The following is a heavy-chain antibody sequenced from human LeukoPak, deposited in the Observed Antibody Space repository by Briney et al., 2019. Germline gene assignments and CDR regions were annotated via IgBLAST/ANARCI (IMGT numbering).Heavy chain of an antibody. D-gene: IGHD3-16*01. CDR3: ARDDYGVFDAFDV. J-gene: IGHJ3*01. CDR1: RGSISSHY. V-gene: IGHV4-59*08. CDR2: IYNTGST. Sequence: SETLSLTCTVSRGSISSHYWTWIRQPPGKGLEWIGYIYNTGSTNYNPSLKSRVTISLDTSKNQFSLKLTSVTAADTAIYFCARDDYGVFDAFDVWGQGTVVTVSS.